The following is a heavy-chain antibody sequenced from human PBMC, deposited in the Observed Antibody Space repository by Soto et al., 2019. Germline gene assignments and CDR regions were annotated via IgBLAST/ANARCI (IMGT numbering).Heavy chain of an antibody. J-gene: IGHJ6*02. CDR1: GGTFSSYA. CDR3: ARDKSVSSWSPNGMDV. Sequence: ASVKVSCKASGGTFSSYAISWVRQAPGQGLEWMGGIIPIFGTANYAQKFQGRVTITADESTSTAYMELSSLRSEDTAVYYCARDKSVSSWSPNGMDVWGQGTTVTVSS. CDR2: IIPIFGTA. D-gene: IGHD6-13*01. V-gene: IGHV1-69*13.